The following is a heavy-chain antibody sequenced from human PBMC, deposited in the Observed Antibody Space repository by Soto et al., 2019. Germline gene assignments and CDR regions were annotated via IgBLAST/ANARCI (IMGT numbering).Heavy chain of an antibody. J-gene: IGHJ4*02. CDR3: ARDPAGSGSYSLDY. CDR2: IFYSGRT. CDR1: GNSIRTSSYS. Sequence: QLQESGPGLVKPSQTLSLTCTVSGNSIRTSSYSWNWIRQHPGKGLEWIGNIFYSGRTYYNPSLRRRVIISVDTSKNQVSLKFNSVTAADTAVYYCARDPAGSGSYSLDYWGQGTLVTVSS. D-gene: IGHD3-10*01. V-gene: IGHV4-31*03.